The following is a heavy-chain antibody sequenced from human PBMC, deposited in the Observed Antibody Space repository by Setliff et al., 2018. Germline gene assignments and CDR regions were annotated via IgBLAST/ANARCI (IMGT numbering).Heavy chain of an antibody. V-gene: IGHV4-34*01. Sequence: SETLSLTCAVYGGSFNVYFWSWIRQPPGKGLEWIGEISHSGSTNYNPSLRSRVTISLDTSKQQFSLNLISVTAADTAVYYCARYGGGHFWFFGLWGRGTLVTVSS. D-gene: IGHD2-15*01. CDR2: ISHSGST. J-gene: IGHJ2*01. CDR1: GGSFNVYF. CDR3: ARYGGGHFWFFGL.